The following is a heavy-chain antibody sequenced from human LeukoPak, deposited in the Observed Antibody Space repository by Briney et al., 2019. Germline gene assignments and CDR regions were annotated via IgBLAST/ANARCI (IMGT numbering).Heavy chain of an antibody. D-gene: IGHD1-26*01. J-gene: IGHJ4*02. CDR2: ISYDGSNK. Sequence: GRSLRLSCAASGFTFSSYAMHWVRQAPGKGLEWVAVISYDGSNKYYADSVKGRFTISRDNSKNTLYLQMNSLRAEDTAVYYCARRGSGSLFDYWGQGTLVTVSS. V-gene: IGHV3-30-3*01. CDR3: ARRGSGSLFDY. CDR1: GFTFSSYA.